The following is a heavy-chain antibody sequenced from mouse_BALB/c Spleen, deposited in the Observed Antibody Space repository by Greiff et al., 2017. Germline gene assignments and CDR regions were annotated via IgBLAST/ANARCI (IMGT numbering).Heavy chain of an antibody. CDR1: GYTFSSYW. CDR2: ILPGSGST. V-gene: IGHV1-9*01. Sequence: QVQLQQSGAELMKPGASVKISCKATGYTFSSYWIEWVKQRPGHGLEWIGEILPGSGSTNYNEKFKGKATFTADTSSNTAYMQLSSLTSEDSAVYYCARGGGYDAVDYWGQGTTLTVSS. D-gene: IGHD2-2*01. J-gene: IGHJ2*01. CDR3: ARGGGYDAVDY.